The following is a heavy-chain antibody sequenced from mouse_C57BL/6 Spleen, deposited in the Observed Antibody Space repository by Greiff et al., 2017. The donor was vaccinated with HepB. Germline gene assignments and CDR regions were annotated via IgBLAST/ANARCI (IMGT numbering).Heavy chain of an antibody. V-gene: IGHV1-64*01. CDR3: ARGWYYDYDGEDAMDY. CDR1: GYTFTSYW. J-gene: IGHJ4*01. D-gene: IGHD2-4*01. CDR2: IHPNSGST. Sequence: QVQLQQPGAELVKPGASVKLSCKASGYTFTSYWMHWVKQRPGQGLEWIGMIHPNSGSTNYNEKFKSKATLTVYKSSSTAYMQLSSLTSEDSAVYYCARGWYYDYDGEDAMDYWGQGTSVTVSS.